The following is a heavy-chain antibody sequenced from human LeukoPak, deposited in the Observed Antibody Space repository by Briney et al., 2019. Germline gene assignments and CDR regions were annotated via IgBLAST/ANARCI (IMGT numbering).Heavy chain of an antibody. J-gene: IGHJ4*02. CDR2: MSNDGSNK. D-gene: IGHD6-19*01. Sequence: GGSLRLSCAASGFTFSSYTVHWVRQAPGKGLDRVAVMSNDGSNKYYADSVKGRFTISRNNSKNTLYLQMNSLRAEDTAVYYCASPSRGGWSHPQDYWGQGTLVTVSS. CDR3: ASPSRGGWSHPQDY. V-gene: IGHV3-30*01. CDR1: GFTFSSYT.